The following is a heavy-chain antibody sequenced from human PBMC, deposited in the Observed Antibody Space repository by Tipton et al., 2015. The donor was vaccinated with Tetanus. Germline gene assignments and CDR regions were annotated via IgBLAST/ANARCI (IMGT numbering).Heavy chain of an antibody. CDR1: GYSFTTYW. D-gene: IGHD6-25*01. CDR3: ARVQEQRIYYYGMDV. J-gene: IGHJ6*02. Sequence: QLVQSGAEVKKPGASVKVSCKASGYSFTTYWVHWVRQAPGQGLEWMGMVNPSGGSGRYSQNFEGRVTMTSDTSTNTVYMELSSLRSDDTAVYYCARVQEQRIYYYGMDVWGQGTTVTVSS. V-gene: IGHV1-46*01. CDR2: VNPSGGSG.